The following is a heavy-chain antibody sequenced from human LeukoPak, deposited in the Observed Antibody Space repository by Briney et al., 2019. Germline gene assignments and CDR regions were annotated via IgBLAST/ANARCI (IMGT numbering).Heavy chain of an antibody. CDR3: ARGFCTNGVCCLFDC. D-gene: IGHD2-8*01. CDR1: GFTFDDYG. Sequence: GGSLRLSCAASGFTFDDYGMSWVRQAPGKGLEWVSGINWNGGSTGYADSVKGRFTISRDNAKNSLYLQMNSLRVEDTALYYCARGFCTNGVCCLFDCWGQGTLVTVSS. J-gene: IGHJ4*02. V-gene: IGHV3-20*04. CDR2: INWNGGST.